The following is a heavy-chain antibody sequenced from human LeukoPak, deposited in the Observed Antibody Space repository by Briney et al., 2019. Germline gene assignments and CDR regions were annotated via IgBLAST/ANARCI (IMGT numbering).Heavy chain of an antibody. D-gene: IGHD6-13*01. CDR3: ARGRSSSWSSFDY. CDR1: GXSISSGDYY. V-gene: IGHV4-30-4*01. Sequence: PSETLPLTCTVSGXSISSGDYYWSWIRQPPGKGLEWIGYIYNNGRTYYNPSLKSRVTISVDTSKNLFSLKVSSVTAADAAVYYCARGRSSSWSSFDYWGQGTLVTVSS. CDR2: IYNNGRT. J-gene: IGHJ4*02.